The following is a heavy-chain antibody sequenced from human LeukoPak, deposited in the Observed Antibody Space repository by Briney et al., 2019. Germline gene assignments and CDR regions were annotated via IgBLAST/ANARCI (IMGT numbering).Heavy chain of an antibody. CDR2: ISSSSSYI. CDR1: GFTFSSYS. V-gene: IGHV3-21*01. J-gene: IGHJ6*02. CDR3: ARDYYDSSGYYFPRGMDV. D-gene: IGHD3-22*01. Sequence: KTGGSLRLSCAASGFTFSSYSMNWVRQAPGKGLEWVSSISSSSSYIYYADSVKGRFTISRDNAKNSLYLQMNSLRAEDTAVYYCARDYYDSSGYYFPRGMDVWGQGTTVTASS.